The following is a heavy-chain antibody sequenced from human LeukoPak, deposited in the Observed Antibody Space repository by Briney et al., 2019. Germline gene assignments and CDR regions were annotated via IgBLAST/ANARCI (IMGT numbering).Heavy chain of an antibody. J-gene: IGHJ4*02. CDR2: ITPKSGDT. V-gene: IGHV1-2*02. Sequence: ASVKVSCKASGYTFSDLYIHWVRQAPGQGLEYVGWITPKSGDTYSPQRFQGRVTMTRDASISTAYMELSSLKSDDTAVYFCARVRLADERAWAYWGQGTLVTVSS. D-gene: IGHD3-3*02. CDR3: ARVRLADERAWAY. CDR1: GYTFSDLY.